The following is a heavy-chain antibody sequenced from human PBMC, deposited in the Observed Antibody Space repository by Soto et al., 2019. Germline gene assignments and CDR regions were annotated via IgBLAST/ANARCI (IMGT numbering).Heavy chain of an antibody. J-gene: IGHJ4*02. CDR2: IYYGGST. V-gene: IGHV4-31*03. D-gene: IGHD3-9*01. Sequence: LSLTCTVSGGSIGSGGYYWSWIRQHPGKGLEWIGYIYYGGSTYYNPSLKSRVTISVDTSKNQFSLKLSPVTAADTAVYYCARGHILTGPPDYWGQGTLVTVSS. CDR3: ARGHILTGPPDY. CDR1: GGSIGSGGYY.